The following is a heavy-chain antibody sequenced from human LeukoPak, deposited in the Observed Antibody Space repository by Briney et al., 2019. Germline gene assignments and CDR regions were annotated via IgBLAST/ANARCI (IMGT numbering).Heavy chain of an antibody. J-gene: IGHJ4*02. Sequence: ASVKVSCKASGGTFSSYAISWVRQAPGQGLEWMGGIIPIFGTANYAQKFQGRVTITADESTSTAYMELSSLRSEDTAVYYCAGDKYEGNQPLFLDYWGQGTLVTVSS. D-gene: IGHD1-14*01. V-gene: IGHV1-69*13. CDR3: AGDKYEGNQPLFLDY. CDR1: GGTFSSYA. CDR2: IIPIFGTA.